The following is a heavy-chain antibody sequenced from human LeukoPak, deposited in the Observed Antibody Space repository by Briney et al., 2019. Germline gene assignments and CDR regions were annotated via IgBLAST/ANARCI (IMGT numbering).Heavy chain of an antibody. Sequence: PSETLSLTCTVSGGSTSSSSYYWGWIRQPPGKGLEWVGYIYYSGSTNYNPSLKSRVTISVDTSKNQFSLKLSSVTAADTAVYYCARWSFATVVTLTGYYGMDVWGQGTTVTVSS. CDR1: GGSTSSSSYY. CDR2: IYYSGST. D-gene: IGHD4-23*01. V-gene: IGHV4-61*05. J-gene: IGHJ6*02. CDR3: ARWSFATVVTLTGYYGMDV.